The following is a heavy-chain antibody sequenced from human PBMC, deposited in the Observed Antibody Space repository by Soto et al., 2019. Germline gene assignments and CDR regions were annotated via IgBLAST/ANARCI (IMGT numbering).Heavy chain of an antibody. CDR3: ARGDYGGGADH. CDR2: ISGYNGDT. J-gene: IGHJ4*02. V-gene: IGHV1-18*01. Sequence: QVQLVQSGAEAKKPGASVKVTCKASGYTFITYGINWVRQAPGQGLEWMGWISGYNGDTKYAQKFQGRVTMTTDTSTSTSYMELRSLRSDDTAVYYCARGDYGGGADHWGQGTLVTVSS. D-gene: IGHD4-17*01. CDR1: GYTFITYG.